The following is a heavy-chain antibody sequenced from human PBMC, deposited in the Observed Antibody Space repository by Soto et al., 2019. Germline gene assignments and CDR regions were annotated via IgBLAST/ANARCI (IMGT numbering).Heavy chain of an antibody. J-gene: IGHJ6*02. D-gene: IGHD3-3*01. CDR3: ARDGLVTIFGVVITSDYYYGMDV. V-gene: IGHV6-1*01. CDR2: TYYRSKWYN. CDR1: GDSVSSKSAA. Sequence: PTRRLSLAISGDSVSSKSAAWNWIRQSPSRGLEWLGRTYYRSKWYNDYAVSVKSRITINPDTSKNQFSLQLNSVTPEDTAVYYCARDGLVTIFGVVITSDYYYGMDVWGQGTTVTVSS.